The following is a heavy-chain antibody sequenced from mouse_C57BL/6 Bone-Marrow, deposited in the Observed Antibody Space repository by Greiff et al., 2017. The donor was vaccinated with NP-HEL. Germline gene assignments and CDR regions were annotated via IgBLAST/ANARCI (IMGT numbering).Heavy chain of an antibody. CDR1: GYTFTSYW. V-gene: IGHV1-72*01. CDR2: IDPNSGGT. Sequence: QVQLQQPGADLVKPGASVKLSCKASGYTFTSYWMHWVKQRPGRGLEWIGRIDPNSGGTKFNEKFKTKATLTVDKPSSTAYMQLSSLPSEDSAVYYCARYYDGSRGWYFDVWGTGTTVTVSS. J-gene: IGHJ1*03. CDR3: ARYYDGSRGWYFDV. D-gene: IGHD1-1*01.